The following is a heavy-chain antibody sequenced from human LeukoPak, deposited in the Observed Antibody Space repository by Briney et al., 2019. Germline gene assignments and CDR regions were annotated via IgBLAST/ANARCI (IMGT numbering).Heavy chain of an antibody. CDR1: GFTFSSYA. Sequence: GGSLRLSCAASGFTFSSYAMSWVRQAPGKGLEWVSAISGSGGSTYYADSVKGRFTISRDNSKNTLYLQTNSLRAEDTAVYYCAKGLSGWPSPFDYWGQGTLVTVSS. CDR3: AKGLSGWPSPFDY. D-gene: IGHD6-19*01. CDR2: ISGSGGST. J-gene: IGHJ4*02. V-gene: IGHV3-23*01.